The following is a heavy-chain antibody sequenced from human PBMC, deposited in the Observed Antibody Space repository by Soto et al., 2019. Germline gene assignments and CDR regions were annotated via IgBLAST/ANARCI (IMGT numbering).Heavy chain of an antibody. D-gene: IGHD2-8*02. V-gene: IGHV4-34*01. CDR1: GGSVGAYS. CDR3: ARDKITGLFDY. CDR2: INYSGTT. Sequence: PSETLSLTCAVYGGSVGAYSLTWIRQTPGKGLEWIGEINYSGTTYYNPSLEGRATISVDTSKNQFSLKLTSVTAADTAVYYCARDKITGLFDYWGQGTLVTVSS. J-gene: IGHJ4*02.